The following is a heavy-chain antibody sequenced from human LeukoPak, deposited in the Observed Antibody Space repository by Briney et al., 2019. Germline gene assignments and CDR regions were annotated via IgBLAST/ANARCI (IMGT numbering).Heavy chain of an antibody. D-gene: IGHD6-19*01. CDR1: GFTFSTYA. Sequence: GGSLRLSCAASGFTFSTYAMHWVRQAPGKGLEYVAAISSDGGVTYYADSVKGRFTISRDNSKNTLYLQMGSLRAEDMAVYYCARRSLPERSGWYFPDYRGQGTLGTVSS. CDR3: ARRSLPERSGWYFPDY. CDR2: ISSDGGVT. J-gene: IGHJ4*02. V-gene: IGHV3-64*02.